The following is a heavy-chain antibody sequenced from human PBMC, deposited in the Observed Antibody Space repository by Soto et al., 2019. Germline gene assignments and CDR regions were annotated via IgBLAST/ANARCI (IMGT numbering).Heavy chain of an antibody. D-gene: IGHD2-15*01. V-gene: IGHV1-69*02. CDR2: IIPILGIA. CDR3: ALQDSNYYEYYYMDG. Sequence: QVQLVQSGAEVKKPGSSVKVSCKASGGTFSSYTISWVRQAPGQGLEWMGRIIPILGIANYAQKFQGRVTITADKSTSKAYMDLSSLRSEDTAVYYCALQDSNYYEYYYMDGWGKGTTVTVSS. CDR1: GGTFSSYT. J-gene: IGHJ6*03.